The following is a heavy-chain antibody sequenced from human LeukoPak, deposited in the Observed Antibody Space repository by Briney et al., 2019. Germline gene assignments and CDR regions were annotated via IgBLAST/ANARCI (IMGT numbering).Heavy chain of an antibody. Sequence: PSETLSLTCAVSGYSISSGYYWGWIRQPPGKGLEWIGSIYHSGSTYYNPSLKSRVTISVDTSKNQFSLKLSSVTAADTAVHYCARRVWAFDIWGQGTMVTVSS. CDR1: GYSISSGYY. CDR3: ARRVWAFDI. CDR2: IYHSGST. V-gene: IGHV4-38-2*01. J-gene: IGHJ3*02.